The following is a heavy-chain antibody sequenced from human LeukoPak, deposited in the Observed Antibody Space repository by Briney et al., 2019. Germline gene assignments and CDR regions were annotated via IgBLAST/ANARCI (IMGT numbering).Heavy chain of an antibody. CDR3: TPPLPRVTTFPFDP. CDR2: IKSRSDGGTT. V-gene: IGHV3-15*01. J-gene: IGHJ5*02. CDR1: GITFINAW. D-gene: IGHD4-17*01. Sequence: GGSLRLSCAASGITFINAWMNWVRQAPGKGLEWVGRIKSRSDGGTTDYATPVKGRFTISRDDPKATVYLQMDSLKIEDTAVYSCTPPLPRVTTFPFDPWGKETWVTVSS.